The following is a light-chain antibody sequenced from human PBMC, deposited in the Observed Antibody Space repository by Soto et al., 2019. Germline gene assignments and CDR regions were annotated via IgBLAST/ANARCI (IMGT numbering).Light chain of an antibody. V-gene: IGKV4-1*01. CDR3: QQYYSTPYT. CDR2: WAS. J-gene: IGKJ2*01. CDR1: QSVLYSSNNKNY. Sequence: DIVMTQSPDSLAVSLGERATINCKSSQSVLYSSNNKNYLAWYQQKPGQPPKLLIYWASTRESGVPDRFSGSGSATDFTLTIRSLQAEDVAVYYCQQYYSTPYTFGQGTKLAIK.